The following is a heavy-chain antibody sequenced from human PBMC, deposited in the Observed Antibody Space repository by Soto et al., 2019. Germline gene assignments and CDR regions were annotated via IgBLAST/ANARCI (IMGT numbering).Heavy chain of an antibody. CDR2: IHGGGGAT. CDR3: AKFEGHPLEYWYLDF. J-gene: IGHJ2*01. D-gene: IGHD1-1*01. Sequence: EVQLLESGGGLVQPGGSLRLSCAASGFTFSAYAMGWVRQAPGKGLEWVSTIHGGGGATHYADSVKGRFTISRDDSKNTLYAQKNSLRAEDTAVYYWAKFEGHPLEYWYLDFWGRGTLVTVSS. V-gene: IGHV3-23*01. CDR1: GFTFSAYA.